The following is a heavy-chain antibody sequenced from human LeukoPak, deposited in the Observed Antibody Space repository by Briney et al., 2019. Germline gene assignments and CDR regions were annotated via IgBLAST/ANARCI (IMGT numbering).Heavy chain of an antibody. V-gene: IGHV3-48*01. CDR1: GFTFTNYN. CDR2: ISGGSGTI. Sequence: GGSLRLSCAASGFTFTNYNMNWVRQAPGKGLEWISYISGGSGTIYYADSVRGRFTISRDNPKNTLYLQMNSLRAEDTAVYYCAKDWELNFDYWGQGTLVTVSS. CDR3: AKDWELNFDY. D-gene: IGHD1-26*01. J-gene: IGHJ4*02.